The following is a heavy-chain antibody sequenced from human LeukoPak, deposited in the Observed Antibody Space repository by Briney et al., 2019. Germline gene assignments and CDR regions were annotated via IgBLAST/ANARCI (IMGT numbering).Heavy chain of an antibody. D-gene: IGHD3-22*01. CDR3: ARAGYYASSTKWFDP. Sequence: SETLSLTCTVSGGSISSSSYYWGWIRQPPGKGLEWIGSIYYSGSTSYNPSLRSRVTMSVDTSKKQFSLKLSSVTAADTAVYYCARAGYYASSTKWFDPWGQGTLVSVSS. V-gene: IGHV4-39*07. CDR1: GGSISSSSYY. J-gene: IGHJ5*02. CDR2: IYYSGST.